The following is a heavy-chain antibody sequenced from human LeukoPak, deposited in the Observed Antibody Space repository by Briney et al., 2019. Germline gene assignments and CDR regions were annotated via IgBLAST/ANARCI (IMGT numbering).Heavy chain of an antibody. D-gene: IGHD3-22*01. CDR3: VRGPRYYDNSGFHYGVFDI. J-gene: IGHJ3*02. CDR1: ELPVTSNY. CDR2: IYPGGDI. Sequence: PGGSLRLSCAASELPVTSNYMSWVRQAPGKGLQWVSVIYPGGDIYYADSVKGRFIISRDNSKNTLSLQMNSLTAGDTAVYYCVRGPRYYDNSGFHYGVFDIWGQGTVVTVSS. V-gene: IGHV3-53*01.